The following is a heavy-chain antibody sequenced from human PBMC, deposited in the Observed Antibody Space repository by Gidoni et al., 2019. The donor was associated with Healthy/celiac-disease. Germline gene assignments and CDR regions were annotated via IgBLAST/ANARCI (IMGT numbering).Heavy chain of an antibody. CDR3: ARGWEYNWNDASFDY. J-gene: IGHJ4*02. Sequence: QVQLVQSGAEVKKPGSSVKVSCKASGGTFSRYAISWVRQAPGPGLEWMGGIIPSCCTANYAQKFQGRVTITADESTSTAYMELSSLRSEDTAVYYCARGWEYNWNDASFDYWGQGTLVTVSS. CDR1: GGTFSRYA. V-gene: IGHV1-69*01. CDR2: IIPSCCTA. D-gene: IGHD1-20*01.